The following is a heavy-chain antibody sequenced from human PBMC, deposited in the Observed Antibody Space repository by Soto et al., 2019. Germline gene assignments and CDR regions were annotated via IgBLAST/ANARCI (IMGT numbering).Heavy chain of an antibody. CDR2: IYYSGST. V-gene: IGHV4-4*02. D-gene: IGHD3-22*01. CDR1: GDSISKNSW. J-gene: IGHJ6*02. CDR3: ARREKYYYDGSGYWGMDV. Sequence: QVLLQESGPGLVKPSGTLSLTCAVSGDSISKNSWWSWVRQSPGKGLEWIGEIYYSGSTNYTPSLKSRIIILADTSKNQFSLKMTSVTAADTAVYFCARREKYYYDGSGYWGMDVWGQGATVTVSS.